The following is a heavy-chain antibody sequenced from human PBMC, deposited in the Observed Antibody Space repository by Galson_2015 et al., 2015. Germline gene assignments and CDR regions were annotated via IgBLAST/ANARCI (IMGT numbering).Heavy chain of an antibody. J-gene: IGHJ4*02. CDR3: ARALVLVGATTAFDY. CDR1: GGSFSGYY. Sequence: ETLSLPCAVYGGSFSGYYWSWIRQPPGKGLEWIGEINHSGSTNYNPSLKSRVTISVDTSKNQFSLKLSSVTAADTAVYYCARALVLVGATTAFDYWGQGTLVTVSS. V-gene: IGHV4-34*01. CDR2: INHSGST. D-gene: IGHD1-26*01.